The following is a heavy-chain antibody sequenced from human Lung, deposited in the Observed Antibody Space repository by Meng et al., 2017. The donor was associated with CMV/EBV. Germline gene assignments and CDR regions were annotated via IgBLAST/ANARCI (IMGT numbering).Heavy chain of an antibody. V-gene: IGHV1-18*01. CDR1: GYTFTSYG. CDR2: ISAYNGNT. Sequence: ASXXVSXKASGYTFTSYGISWVRQAPGQGLEWMGWISAYNGNTNYAQKFQGRVIMTTDTFTSTAYMELRSLRSDDTAVYYCARDWELVTHGGDDWGQGTLVTVSS. D-gene: IGHD3-10*01. CDR3: ARDWELVTHGGDD. J-gene: IGHJ4*01.